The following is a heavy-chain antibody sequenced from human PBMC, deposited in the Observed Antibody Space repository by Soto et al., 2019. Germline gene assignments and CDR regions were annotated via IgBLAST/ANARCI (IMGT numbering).Heavy chain of an antibody. CDR1: GFTFSSYI. J-gene: IGHJ6*02. CDR2: ISSSSSYI. D-gene: IGHD2-2*01. CDR3: ARGSIVGYCSSTSCYDYGMDV. Sequence: PGGSLRLSCAASGFTFSSYIMNWVRQAPGKGLEWVSSISSSSSYIYYADSVKGRFTISRDNAKNSLYLQMNSLRAEDTAVYYCARGSIVGYCSSTSCYDYGMDVWGQGTTVTVSS. V-gene: IGHV3-21*01.